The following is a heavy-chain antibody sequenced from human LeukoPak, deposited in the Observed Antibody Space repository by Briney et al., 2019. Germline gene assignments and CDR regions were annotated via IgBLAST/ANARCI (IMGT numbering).Heavy chain of an antibody. V-gene: IGHV3-21*01. CDR1: GFTYSNYW. D-gene: IGHD1-20*01. CDR2: ISSSSSYI. Sequence: GGSLRLSCAASGFTYSNYWMSWVRQAPGKGLEWVSSISSSSSYIYYADSVKGRFTISRDNAKNSLYLQMNSLRAEDTAVYYCARMVTGRTSRRPIDYWGQGTLVTVSS. CDR3: ARMVTGRTSRRPIDY. J-gene: IGHJ4*02.